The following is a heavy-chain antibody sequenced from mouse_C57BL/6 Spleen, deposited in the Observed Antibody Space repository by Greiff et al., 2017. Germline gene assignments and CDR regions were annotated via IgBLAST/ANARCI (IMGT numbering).Heavy chain of an antibody. D-gene: IGHD2-2*01. V-gene: IGHV5-9-1*02. CDR1: GFTFSSYA. J-gene: IGHJ3*01. CDR3: TREGGYGSFFAY. Sequence: EVKLMESGEGLVKPGGSLKLSCAASGFTFSSYAMSWVRQTPEKRLEWVAYISSGGDYIYYADTVKGRFTISRDNARNTLYLQMSSLKSEDTAMYYCTREGGYGSFFAYWGQGTLVTVSA. CDR2: ISSGGDYI.